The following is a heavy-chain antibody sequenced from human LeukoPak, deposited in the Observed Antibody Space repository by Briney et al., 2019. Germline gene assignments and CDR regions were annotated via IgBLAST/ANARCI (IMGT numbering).Heavy chain of an antibody. Sequence: GRSLRLSCAASGFTFDDYAMHWVRQAPGKGLEWVSGISCDSGSIGYADSVKGRFTISRDNAKNSLYLQMNSLRAEDTALYYCAKDRHSENDYDSESAFDIWGQGTMVTVSS. CDR2: ISCDSGSI. D-gene: IGHD3-22*01. CDR3: AKDRHSENDYDSESAFDI. J-gene: IGHJ3*02. V-gene: IGHV3-9*01. CDR1: GFTFDDYA.